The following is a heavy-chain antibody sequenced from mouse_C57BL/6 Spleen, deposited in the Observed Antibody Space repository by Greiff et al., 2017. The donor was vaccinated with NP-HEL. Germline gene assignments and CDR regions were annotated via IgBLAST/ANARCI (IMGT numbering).Heavy chain of an antibody. J-gene: IGHJ2*01. CDR2: IYPGSGNT. Sequence: QVQLQQSGPELVKPGASVKISCKASGYSFTSYYIHWVKQRPGQGLEWIGWIYPGSGNTKYNEKFKGKATLTADTSSSTAYMQLSSLTSEDSAVYYCARCYGNPYYFDYWGQGTTLTVSS. V-gene: IGHV1-66*01. D-gene: IGHD2-1*01. CDR1: GYSFTSYY. CDR3: ARCYGNPYYFDY.